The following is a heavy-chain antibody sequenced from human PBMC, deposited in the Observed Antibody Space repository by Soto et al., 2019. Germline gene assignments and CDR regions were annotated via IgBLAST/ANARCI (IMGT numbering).Heavy chain of an antibody. J-gene: IGHJ5*02. CDR3: AKDATAPGTLWLDP. CDR1: GFTFSNYA. V-gene: IGHV3-21*01. CDR2: ISSGSTYI. Sequence: EVQLVESGGGLVRPGGSLRLSCAASGFTFSNYAMNWVRQAPGKGLEWVSSISSGSTYIYYADSVKGRFTISRDNAVNSLYLQMNSLRAEDTAVYFCAKDATAPGTLWLDPWGQGTLVTVSS. D-gene: IGHD6-13*01.